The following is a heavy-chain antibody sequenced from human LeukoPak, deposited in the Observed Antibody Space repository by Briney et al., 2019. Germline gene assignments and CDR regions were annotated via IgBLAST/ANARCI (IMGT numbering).Heavy chain of an antibody. CDR3: ARHDLVWALDY. D-gene: IGHD5/OR15-5a*01. CDR1: GVSFSGNY. Sequence: PSETLSLTCGVRGVSFSGNYWSWIRQSPGKGLEWIGEIYQSKYTTYNPSLKSRVTISVDTSKNQFSLKLSSVTAADTAVYYCARHDLVWALDYWGQGTLVTVSS. CDR2: IYQSKYT. J-gene: IGHJ4*02. V-gene: IGHV4-34*01.